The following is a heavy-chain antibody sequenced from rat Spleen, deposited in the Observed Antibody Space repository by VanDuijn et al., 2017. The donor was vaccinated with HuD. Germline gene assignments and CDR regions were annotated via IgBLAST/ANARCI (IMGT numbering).Heavy chain of an antibody. Sequence: EVQLVESGGGLVQPGRSLKLSCAASGFTFSDYGVAWVRQAPTKGLEWVATISSDGSTTYYRDSVKGRFTISRDNAKSTLYLQMNSLRSEDTATYYCTRVIGTTRFDYWGQGVMVTVSS. J-gene: IGHJ2*01. D-gene: IGHD1-5*01. CDR2: ISSDGSTT. CDR3: TRVIGTTRFDY. V-gene: IGHV5-29*01. CDR1: GFTFSDYG.